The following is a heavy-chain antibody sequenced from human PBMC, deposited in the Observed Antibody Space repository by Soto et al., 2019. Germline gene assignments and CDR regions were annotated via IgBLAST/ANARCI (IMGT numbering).Heavy chain of an antibody. CDR1: GGSISSGGYY. CDR2: ISYRGSA. J-gene: IGHJ6*02. D-gene: IGHD2-15*01. Sequence: QVQLQESGPGLVKPSQTLSLTCTVSGGSISSGGYYWSWIRQHPGKGLEWIGYISYRGSAYYSPSLKSRVTISVDPSKNQVSLKVNSVTAADTAVYYCARRMQNYYTMGVWGQGTTVTVSS. CDR3: ARRMQNYYTMGV. V-gene: IGHV4-31*03.